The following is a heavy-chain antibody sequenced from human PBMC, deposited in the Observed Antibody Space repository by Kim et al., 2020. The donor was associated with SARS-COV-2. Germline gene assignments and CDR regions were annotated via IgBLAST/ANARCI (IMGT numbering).Heavy chain of an antibody. D-gene: IGHD3-22*01. Sequence: KFQGRVTITADKSTSTAYMELSSLRSEDTAVYYCAREAMIVVVTTYGMDVWGQGTTVTVSS. V-gene: IGHV1-69*04. CDR3: AREAMIVVVTTYGMDV. J-gene: IGHJ6*02.